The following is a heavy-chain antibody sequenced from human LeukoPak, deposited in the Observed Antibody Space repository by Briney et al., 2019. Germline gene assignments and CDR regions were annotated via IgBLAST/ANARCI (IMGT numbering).Heavy chain of an antibody. J-gene: IGHJ4*02. D-gene: IGHD3-3*01. CDR3: AREGGISIFGVVIN. CDR2: ISHDGSNK. CDR1: GFTFSSYG. Sequence: PGGSLRLSCAASGFTFSSYGMHWVRQAPGKGLEGVAVISHDGSNKYYVDSVKGRFTISRDNSKNTLYLQINSLRAEDTAMYYCAREGGISIFGVVINWGQGTLVTVSS. V-gene: IGHV3-30*19.